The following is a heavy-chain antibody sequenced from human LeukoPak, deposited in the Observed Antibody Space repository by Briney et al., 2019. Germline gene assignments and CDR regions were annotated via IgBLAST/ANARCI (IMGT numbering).Heavy chain of an antibody. CDR1: GGSISNYY. J-gene: IGHJ3*02. Sequence: SETLSLTCTVSGGSISNYYWNWIRQPPGKGLQWIGYIYYSGTTNYNPSLKSRVTISLDTSKNQFSLRLNSVTAADTAVYYCARDRQSSSWYGGAFDIWGQGTMVTVSS. CDR2: IYYSGTT. V-gene: IGHV4-59*01. D-gene: IGHD6-13*01. CDR3: ARDRQSSSWYGGAFDI.